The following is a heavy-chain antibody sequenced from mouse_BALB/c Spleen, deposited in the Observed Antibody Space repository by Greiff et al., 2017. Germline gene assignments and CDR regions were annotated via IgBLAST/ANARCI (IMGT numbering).Heavy chain of an antibody. V-gene: IGHV5-9-3*01. D-gene: IGHD4-1*01. CDR3: ASQLTGRAWFAY. Sequence: EVQVVESGGGLVKPGGSLKLSCAASGFTFSSYAMSWVRQTPEKRLEWVATISSGGSYTYYPDSVKGRFTISRDNAKNTLYLQMSSLRSEDTAMYYCASQLTGRAWFAYWGQGTLVTVSA. J-gene: IGHJ3*01. CDR1: GFTFSSYA. CDR2: ISSGGSYT.